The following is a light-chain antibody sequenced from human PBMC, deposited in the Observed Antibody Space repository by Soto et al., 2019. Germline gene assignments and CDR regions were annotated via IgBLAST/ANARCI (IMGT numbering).Light chain of an antibody. CDR1: SSDVGGYNY. CDR2: EVN. CDR3: SSFTRSSTWL. V-gene: IGLV2-14*01. J-gene: IGLJ3*02. Sequence: QSALTQPASVSGSPGQSITISCTGTSSDVGGYNYVSWYQQHPGKAPKLMIYEVNNRPSGVSNRFSGSKSGKTASLTSSGLQAEDEADYYCSSFTRSSTWLFGGGTKLTVL.